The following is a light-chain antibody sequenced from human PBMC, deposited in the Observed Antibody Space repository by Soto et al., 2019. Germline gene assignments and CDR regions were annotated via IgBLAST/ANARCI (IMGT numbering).Light chain of an antibody. Sequence: EVLMTQSPATLSVSPGERATLSCGASQSVSSNLAWYQQKPGQAPRLLIYGASTRATSIPARFSGSGSGTEFTLTISSLQSKAFAVYYCQQYNHWPLTFGGGTKVEIK. CDR1: QSVSSN. V-gene: IGKV3-15*01. J-gene: IGKJ4*01. CDR3: QQYNHWPLT. CDR2: GAS.